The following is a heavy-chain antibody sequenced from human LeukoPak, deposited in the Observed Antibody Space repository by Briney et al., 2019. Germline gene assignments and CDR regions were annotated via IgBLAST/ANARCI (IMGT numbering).Heavy chain of an antibody. D-gene: IGHD5-24*01. Sequence: ASVTVSFKASGYTFTIYDINWVRQAPGQGLGWMGWMNPNSGNTGYAQKFQGRVTMTRNTSISTAYMELSSLRSEDTAVYYCARGGRSYNYGYWGQGTLVTVSS. CDR3: ARGGRSYNYGY. J-gene: IGHJ4*02. CDR2: MNPNSGNT. V-gene: IGHV1-8*01. CDR1: GYTFTIYD.